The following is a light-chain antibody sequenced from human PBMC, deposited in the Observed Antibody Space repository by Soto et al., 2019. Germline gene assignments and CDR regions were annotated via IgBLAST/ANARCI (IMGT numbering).Light chain of an antibody. V-gene: IGKV3-20*01. CDR3: QQYGSSGT. CDR2: GAS. J-gene: IGKJ1*01. Sequence: SVLTQSPCTLSLSPGERATLSCRASQSVSSSYLAWYQQKPGQAPRLLIYGASNRATGIPDRFSGSGSGTDFTLTISRLEPEDFAVYYCQQYGSSGTFGQGTKVDIK. CDR1: QSVSSSY.